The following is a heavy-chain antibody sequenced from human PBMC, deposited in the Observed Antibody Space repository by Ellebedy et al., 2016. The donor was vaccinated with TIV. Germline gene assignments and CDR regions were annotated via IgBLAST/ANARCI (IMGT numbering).Heavy chain of an antibody. D-gene: IGHD2-15*01. CDR1: GYSFPSSW. CDR3: VRGPLGYCSGGSCSADY. V-gene: IGHV5-51*01. CDR2: IYPGDPNT. J-gene: IGHJ4*02. Sequence: PGGSLRLSCKGSGYSFPSSWIGWVRQMPGKGLDWMGNIYPGDPNTAYSPSFQGQVTISADKSISSAYLQWSNLKASDTAMYYCVRGPLGYCSGGSCSADYWGQGTLVTVSS.